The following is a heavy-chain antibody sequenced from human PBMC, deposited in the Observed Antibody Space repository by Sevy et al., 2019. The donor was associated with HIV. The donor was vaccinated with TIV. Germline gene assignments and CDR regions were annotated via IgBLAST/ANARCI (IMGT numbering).Heavy chain of an antibody. J-gene: IGHJ4*02. Sequence: GGSLRLSCAASGFTFSDHYMEWVRQAPGKGLEWVGRTRNKADSYTTEYAASVKGRFTMTRDDSKSSLYMQMNRLKTEDTAVYDCTTHAGIAAAGRGFDYWGQGTLVTVSS. CDR3: TTHAGIAAAGRGFDY. CDR2: TRNKADSYTT. D-gene: IGHD6-13*01. CDR1: GFTFSDHY. V-gene: IGHV3-72*01.